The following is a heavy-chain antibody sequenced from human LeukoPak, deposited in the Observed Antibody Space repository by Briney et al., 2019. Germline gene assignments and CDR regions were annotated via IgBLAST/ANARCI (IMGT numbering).Heavy chain of an antibody. CDR3: ARDRPLMITFGGVIDY. D-gene: IGHD3-16*02. CDR2: IYHSGST. Sequence: SETLSLTCTVSGYSISSGYYWGWIRQPPGKGLEWIGSIYHSGSTYYNPSLKSRVTISVDTSKNQFSLKLSSVTAADTAVYYCARDRPLMITFGGVIDYWGQGTLVTVSS. V-gene: IGHV4-38-2*02. CDR1: GYSISSGYY. J-gene: IGHJ4*02.